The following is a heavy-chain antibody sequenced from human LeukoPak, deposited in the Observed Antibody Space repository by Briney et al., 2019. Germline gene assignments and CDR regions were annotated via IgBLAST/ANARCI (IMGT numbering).Heavy chain of an antibody. CDR3: ARGPYSYDSSGASDI. J-gene: IGHJ3*02. CDR2: ISSSGST. CDR1: GDSISSGDYY. Sequence: SETLSLTCTVSGDSISSGDYYWSWIRQPAGKGLEWLRRISSSGSTNYNPSLKSRVTISVDTSKDQFSLKLSSVTAADTAVYFCARGPYSYDSSGASDIWGQGTMVTVSS. V-gene: IGHV4-61*02. D-gene: IGHD3-22*01.